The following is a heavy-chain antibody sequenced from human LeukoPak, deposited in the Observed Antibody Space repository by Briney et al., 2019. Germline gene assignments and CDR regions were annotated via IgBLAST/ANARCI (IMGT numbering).Heavy chain of an antibody. J-gene: IGHJ4*02. CDR1: GFTFSSDW. CDR2: IKQDGSEK. V-gene: IGHV3-7*01. Sequence: GGSLRLSCAASGFTFSSDWMSWVRQAPGKGLEWVANIKQDGSEKYYVDSVKGRFTISRDNAKNALYLQMNSLRAEDTAAYYCARGGYCSSTSCQAPFHYWGQGTLVTVSS. D-gene: IGHD2-2*01. CDR3: ARGGYCSSTSCQAPFHY.